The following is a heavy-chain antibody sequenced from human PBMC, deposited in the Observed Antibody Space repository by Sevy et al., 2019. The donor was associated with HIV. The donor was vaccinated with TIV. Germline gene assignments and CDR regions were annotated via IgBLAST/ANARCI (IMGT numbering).Heavy chain of an antibody. Sequence: GGSLRLSCAASGFTFSSYAMHWVRQAPGKGLEWVAAISYDGSNKYYADSVKGRFTISRDNSKNTLYLQMNSLRAEDTAVYYCARDFSGGSYYRAPHAFDIWGQGTMVTVSS. CDR2: ISYDGSNK. J-gene: IGHJ3*02. D-gene: IGHD1-26*01. V-gene: IGHV3-30-3*01. CDR1: GFTFSSYA. CDR3: ARDFSGGSYYRAPHAFDI.